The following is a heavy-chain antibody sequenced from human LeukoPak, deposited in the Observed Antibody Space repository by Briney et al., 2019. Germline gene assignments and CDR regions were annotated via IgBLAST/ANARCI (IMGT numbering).Heavy chain of an antibody. J-gene: IGHJ6*04. CDR3: ARVTYYSGMEV. V-gene: IGHV1-69*04. Sequence: KVSCKASGGTFSSYAISWVRQAPGQGLEWMGRIIPILGIANYAQKFQGRVTITADKSTSTAYMELSSLRSEDTAVYYCARVTYYSGMEVGGKGPTVPFP. CDR1: GGTFSSYA. CDR2: IIPILGIA.